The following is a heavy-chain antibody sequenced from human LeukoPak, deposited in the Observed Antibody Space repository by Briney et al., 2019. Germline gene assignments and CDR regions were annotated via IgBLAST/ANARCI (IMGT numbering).Heavy chain of an antibody. Sequence: GASVKVSCKASGGTFSNYGFNWVRQAPGQGLEWMGRIIPVFGIANYAQKFQGRVTITADKSTSTAYMKLNSLRSEDTAVYFCARDPGVRGVIIPGASDHWGQGTLVTVSS. J-gene: IGHJ4*02. V-gene: IGHV1-69*04. CDR1: GGTFSNYG. D-gene: IGHD3-10*01. CDR2: IIPVFGIA. CDR3: ARDPGVRGVIIPGASDH.